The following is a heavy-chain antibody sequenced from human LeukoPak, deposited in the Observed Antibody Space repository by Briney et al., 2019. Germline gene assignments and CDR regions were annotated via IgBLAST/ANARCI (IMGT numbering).Heavy chain of an antibody. CDR2: IYHSGST. D-gene: IGHD3-22*01. Sequence: SEILSLTCTVSGGSISSSSYYWGWIRQPPGKGLEWIGSIYHSGSTYYNPSLKSRVTISVDTSKNQFSLRLSSVTAADTAVYYCARVTGYMIEDYFDYWGQGTLVTVSS. J-gene: IGHJ4*02. V-gene: IGHV4-39*07. CDR1: GGSISSSSYY. CDR3: ARVTGYMIEDYFDY.